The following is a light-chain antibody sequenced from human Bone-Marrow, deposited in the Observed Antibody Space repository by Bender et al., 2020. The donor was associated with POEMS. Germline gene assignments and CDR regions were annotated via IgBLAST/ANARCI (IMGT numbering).Light chain of an antibody. CDR2: QDT. Sequence: SITCSGDDLGDKYVAWSQQKPGQSPGLVIYQDTKRPSGIPERFSGSNSGNTATLTISGTQAMDEADYYCQAWDTYSVIFGGGTKLTVL. CDR1: DLGDKY. V-gene: IGLV3-1*01. J-gene: IGLJ2*01. CDR3: QAWDTYSVI.